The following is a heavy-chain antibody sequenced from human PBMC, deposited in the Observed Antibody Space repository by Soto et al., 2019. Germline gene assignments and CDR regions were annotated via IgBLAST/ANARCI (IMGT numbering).Heavy chain of an antibody. CDR1: GFTFSSYA. J-gene: IGHJ4*02. V-gene: IGHV3-30-3*01. CDR2: ISYDGSNK. Sequence: GGSLRLSCAASGFTFSSYAMHWVRQAPGKGLEWVAVISYDGSNKYYADSVKGRFTISRDNSKNTLYLQMNSLRAEDTAVYYCARRMSSSWPHDYWGQGTLVTVSS. CDR3: ARRMSSSWPHDY. D-gene: IGHD6-13*01.